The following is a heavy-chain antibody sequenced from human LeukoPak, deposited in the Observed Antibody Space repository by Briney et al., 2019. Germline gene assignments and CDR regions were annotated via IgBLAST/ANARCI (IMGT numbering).Heavy chain of an antibody. D-gene: IGHD5-24*01. CDR1: GFTFSSYG. V-gene: IGHV3-30*18. CDR2: ISYDGSNK. CDR3: AKDGGQWLLDY. Sequence: PGGSLRLSCAASGFTFSSYGMHWVRQAPGKGLEWVAVISYDGSNKYYADSVKGRFTISRDNSKNTLYLQMNSLRAEDTAVYYCAKDGGQWLLDYWGQGTLVTVSS. J-gene: IGHJ4*02.